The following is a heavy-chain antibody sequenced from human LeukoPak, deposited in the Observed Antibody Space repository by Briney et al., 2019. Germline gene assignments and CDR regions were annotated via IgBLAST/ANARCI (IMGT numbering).Heavy chain of an antibody. CDR2: ISSSSSYI. Sequence: GGSLRLSCAASGFTFSSYSMNWVRQAPGKGLEWVSSISSSSSYIYYADSVKGRFTISRDNAKNPLYLQMNSLRAEDTAVYYCARALPGTSSYFDYWGQGTLVTVSS. CDR3: ARALPGTSSYFDY. CDR1: GFTFSSYS. V-gene: IGHV3-21*01. J-gene: IGHJ4*02. D-gene: IGHD1-1*01.